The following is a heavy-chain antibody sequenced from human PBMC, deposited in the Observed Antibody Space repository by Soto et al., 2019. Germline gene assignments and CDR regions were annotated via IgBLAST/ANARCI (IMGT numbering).Heavy chain of an antibody. CDR2: IIPIFGTA. CDR1: GGTFSSYA. D-gene: IGHD4-17*01. CDR3: ASWWGRNGSTVTTFSDY. V-gene: IGHV1-69*13. J-gene: IGHJ4*02. Sequence: SVKVSCKASGGTFSSYATSWVRQAPGQGLEWMGGIIPIFGTANYAQKFQGRVTITADESTSTAYMELSSLRSEDTAVYYCASWWGRNGSTVTTFSDYWGQGTLVTVSS.